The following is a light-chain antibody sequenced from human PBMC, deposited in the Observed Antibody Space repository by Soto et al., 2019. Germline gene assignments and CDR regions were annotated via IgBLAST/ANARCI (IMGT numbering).Light chain of an antibody. Sequence: QSALTQPASVSGSPGQSITISCTGTSSDVGGYHYVSWYQQHPGKAPNLMIYEVSNQRPGVSNRFSGSKSGNTASLTISGLQAEDEADYYCSSYTSSSTPYVFGTGTKLTVL. CDR1: SSDVGGYHY. J-gene: IGLJ1*01. CDR3: SSYTSSSTPYV. V-gene: IGLV2-14*01. CDR2: EVS.